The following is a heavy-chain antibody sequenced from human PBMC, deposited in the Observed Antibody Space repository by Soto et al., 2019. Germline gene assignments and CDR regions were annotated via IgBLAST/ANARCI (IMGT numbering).Heavy chain of an antibody. Sequence: GGSLRLSCAASGFSFSAYSMNWVRQAPGKGLEWISYITSSSDIIDYADSVKGRFTISRDNAKNSLYLQMNSLRAEDTAMYYCARDKDYGFDIWGQGTVVTVSS. CDR2: ITSSSDII. D-gene: IGHD4-17*01. V-gene: IGHV3-48*01. J-gene: IGHJ3*02. CDR3: ARDKDYGFDI. CDR1: GFSFSAYS.